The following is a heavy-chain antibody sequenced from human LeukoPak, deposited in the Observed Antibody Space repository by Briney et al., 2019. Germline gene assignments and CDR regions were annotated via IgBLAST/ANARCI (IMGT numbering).Heavy chain of an antibody. CDR3: ARDPGSMVRGSRRGYDGNYYYMDV. CDR1: GYTFTSYG. CDR2: ISAYNGNT. D-gene: IGHD3-10*01. J-gene: IGHJ6*03. Sequence: ASVKVSCKASGYTFTSYGISWVRQAPGQGLEWMGWISAYNGNTNYAQKFQGRVTMTTDTSTSTAYMELRSLRSDDTAVYYCARDPGSMVRGSRRGYDGNYYYMDVWGKGTTVTISS. V-gene: IGHV1-18*01.